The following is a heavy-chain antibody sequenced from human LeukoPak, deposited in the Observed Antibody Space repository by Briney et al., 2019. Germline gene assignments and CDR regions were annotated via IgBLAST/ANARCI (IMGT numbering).Heavy chain of an antibody. CDR2: MNPNSGNT. CDR3: ARGPSWYVSGYYMDV. V-gene: IGHV1-8*01. D-gene: IGHD2-2*01. Sequence: ASVKVSCKASRYTFTSYDINWVRQATGQGLEWMGWMNPNSGNTGYAQKFQGTVTMTRNTSISTAYMELSSLRSEDTAVYYCARGPSWYVSGYYMDVWGKGTTVTVSS. CDR1: RYTFTSYD. J-gene: IGHJ6*03.